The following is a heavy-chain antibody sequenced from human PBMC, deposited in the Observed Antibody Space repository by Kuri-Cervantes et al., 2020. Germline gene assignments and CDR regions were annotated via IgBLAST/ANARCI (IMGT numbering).Heavy chain of an antibody. Sequence: SQTLSLTCAVYGGSFSGYYWSWIRQPPGKWLEWIGEINHRGSTNYNPSLKSRVTISVDTSKNQFSLKLSSVTAADTAVYYCARGLRSYGDYVRRAFDIWGQGTMVTVSS. CDR3: ARGLRSYGDYVRRAFDI. CDR2: INHRGST. D-gene: IGHD4-17*01. CDR1: GGSFSGYY. J-gene: IGHJ3*02. V-gene: IGHV4-34*01.